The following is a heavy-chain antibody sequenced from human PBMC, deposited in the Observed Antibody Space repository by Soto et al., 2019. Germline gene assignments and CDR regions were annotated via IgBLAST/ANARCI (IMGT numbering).Heavy chain of an antibody. D-gene: IGHD3-10*01. J-gene: IGHJ4*02. Sequence: EVQLLESGGGLVQPGGSLRLSCAASGITISNYPMSWVRLAPGKGLEWVSGISGSGDRTYYADSAKGRFTISKDISKNSLSLQVDSLGVDDTAVYFCVKDDGGSPSTPPLWGQGTLVTVSS. CDR3: VKDDGGSPSTPPL. CDR1: GITISNYP. V-gene: IGHV3-23*01. CDR2: ISGSGDRT.